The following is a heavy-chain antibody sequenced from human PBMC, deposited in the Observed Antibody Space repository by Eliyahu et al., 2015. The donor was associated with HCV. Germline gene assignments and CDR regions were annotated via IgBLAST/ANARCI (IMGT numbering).Heavy chain of an antibody. J-gene: IGHJ6*02. CDR3: AKDRGYDYYYYYGMDV. Sequence: QVQLVESGGGVVQPGRSLRLXCAASXFHFXGYGMHWVRQAPGKGLEWVAVISYDGSKTYYGDSVKGRFTISRDNSKNTLYVQMNSLRPEDTAVYYCAKDRGYDYYYYYGMDVWGQGTTVTVSS. CDR2: ISYDGSKT. D-gene: IGHD5-12*01. CDR1: XFHFXGYG. V-gene: IGHV3-30*18.